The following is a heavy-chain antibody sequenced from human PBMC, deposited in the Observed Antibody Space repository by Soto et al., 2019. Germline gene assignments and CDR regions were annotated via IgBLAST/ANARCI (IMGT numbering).Heavy chain of an antibody. CDR1: GGSISSSSYY. CDR3: ARVDSSGWYGISVLDY. Sequence: QLQLQESGPGLVKPSETLSLTCTVSGGSISSSSYYWGWIRQPPGKGLEWIGSIYYSGSTYYNPSLKSRVTISVATSKNQFSLKLSSVTAADTAVYYCARVDSSGWYGISVLDYWGQGTLVTVSS. V-gene: IGHV4-39*01. CDR2: IYYSGST. D-gene: IGHD6-19*01. J-gene: IGHJ4*02.